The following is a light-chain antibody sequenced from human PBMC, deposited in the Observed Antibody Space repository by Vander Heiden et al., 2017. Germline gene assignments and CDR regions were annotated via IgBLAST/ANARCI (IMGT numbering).Light chain of an antibody. Sequence: DIQMTQSPSSLSTSVGDRVTSTCQANQDIGKFLNWYQQKPGKAPKFLIYDASTLETGVPSRFSGSGSGTDFTLTISTLQPQDIATYYCQQYDDLPFTFGPGTRVDLK. CDR1: QDIGKF. CDR2: DAS. J-gene: IGKJ3*01. V-gene: IGKV1-33*01. CDR3: QQYDDLPFT.